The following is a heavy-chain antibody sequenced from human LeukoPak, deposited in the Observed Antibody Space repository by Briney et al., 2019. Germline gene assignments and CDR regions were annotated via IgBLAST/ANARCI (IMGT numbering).Heavy chain of an antibody. CDR2: VYYGGST. V-gene: IGHV3-53*01. Sequence: GGSLRLSCAASGFTVSTNYMNWVRQAPGKGLEGVSVVYYGGSTYYADSVKGRFTISRDNSKNTLYLQMNSLRAEDTAVYYCASPGYCSGSICYSGYFQHWGQGTLVTVSS. CDR1: GFTVSTNY. J-gene: IGHJ1*01. CDR3: ASPGYCSGSICYSGYFQH. D-gene: IGHD2-15*01.